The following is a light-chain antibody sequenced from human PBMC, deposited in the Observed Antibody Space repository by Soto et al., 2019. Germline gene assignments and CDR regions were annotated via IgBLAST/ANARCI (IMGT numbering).Light chain of an antibody. CDR3: QQRSNWPLLT. V-gene: IGKV3-11*01. Sequence: EGVLTQSPATLSLSPGETATLSCRASQSVSSYLAWYQQKAGQAPRLLIYDASNRATGIPARFSGSGSGTDFTLTISSLEPEDFAVYYCQQRSNWPLLTFGGGTKVEIK. J-gene: IGKJ4*01. CDR2: DAS. CDR1: QSVSSY.